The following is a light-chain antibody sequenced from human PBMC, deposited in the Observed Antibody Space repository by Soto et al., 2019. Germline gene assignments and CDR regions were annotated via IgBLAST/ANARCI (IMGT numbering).Light chain of an antibody. V-gene: IGKV1-39*01. Sequence: DIQMTQSPSSLSASVGDRVTITCRASQTIGKNLNWYQQEPGKAPKLLIYAASTLQSGVPSRFIGSGSGTDIALAISGLQSEDFAIYFCQQTYNSSPYTFGQGTKLEIK. CDR2: AAS. CDR1: QTIGKN. J-gene: IGKJ2*01. CDR3: QQTYNSSPYT.